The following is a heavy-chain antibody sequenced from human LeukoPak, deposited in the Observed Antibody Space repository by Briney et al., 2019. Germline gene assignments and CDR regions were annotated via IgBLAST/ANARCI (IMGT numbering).Heavy chain of an antibody. CDR3: ARGEPYYYGSGNGPGSGWFDP. D-gene: IGHD3-10*01. V-gene: IGHV4-34*01. Sequence: SETLSLTCAVYGGSLSGYYWSWIRQPPGKGLEWIGEINHSGSTNYNPSLKSRVSISVDTSKNQLSLKLSSVTAAVTAVYYCARGEPYYYGSGNGPGSGWFDPWGQGTLVIVSS. CDR1: GGSLSGYY. J-gene: IGHJ5*02. CDR2: INHSGST.